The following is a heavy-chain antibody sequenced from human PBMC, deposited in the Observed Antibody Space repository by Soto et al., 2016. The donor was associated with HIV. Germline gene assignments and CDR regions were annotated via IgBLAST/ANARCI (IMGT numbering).Heavy chain of an antibody. V-gene: IGHV3-11*05. CDR2: ISSSGGYT. CDR1: GFTFSDYY. Sequence: QVQLVESGGGVVKPGGSLRLFCTASGFTFSDYYINWIRQAPGKGLEWVSYISSSGGYTKYADSVKGRFTTSRDSAKNSLYLQMNNLRVEDTATYYCARDRRNIVIAFGYGMDVWGQGTTVTVSS. CDR3: ARDRRNIVIAFGYGMDV. D-gene: IGHD2-2*01. J-gene: IGHJ6*02.